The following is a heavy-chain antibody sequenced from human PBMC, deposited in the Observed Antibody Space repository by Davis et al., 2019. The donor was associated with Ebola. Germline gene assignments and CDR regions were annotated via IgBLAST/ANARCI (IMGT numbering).Heavy chain of an antibody. Sequence: GGSLRLSCAASGFTVTSNDMSWVRQAPGEGLEWVSVIYGGGGTAYADSAKGRLTISRDNSRNTLYLQMNSLRAEDTAVYYCARYSGTYRDYWGQGTLVTVSS. D-gene: IGHD1-26*01. J-gene: IGHJ4*02. CDR1: GFTVTSND. CDR2: IYGGGGT. CDR3: ARYSGTYRDY. V-gene: IGHV3-66*01.